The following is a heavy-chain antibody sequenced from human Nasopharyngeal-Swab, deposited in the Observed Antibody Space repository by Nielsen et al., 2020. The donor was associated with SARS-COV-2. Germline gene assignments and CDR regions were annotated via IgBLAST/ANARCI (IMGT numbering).Heavy chain of an antibody. J-gene: IGHJ4*02. D-gene: IGHD3-3*01. Sequence: GGSLRLSCAASRFTFSSYSMNWVRQAPGKGLEWVSYISSSSSTIYYADSVKGRFTISRDNAKNSLYLQMNSLRDEDTAVYYCARHYDFWSGYYGPFDYWGQGTLVTVSS. CDR2: ISSSSSTI. CDR3: ARHYDFWSGYYGPFDY. CDR1: RFTFSSYS. V-gene: IGHV3-48*02.